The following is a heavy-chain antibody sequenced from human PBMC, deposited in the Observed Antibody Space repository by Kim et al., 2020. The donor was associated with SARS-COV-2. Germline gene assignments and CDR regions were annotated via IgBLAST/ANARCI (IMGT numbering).Heavy chain of an antibody. J-gene: IGHJ4*02. V-gene: IGHV4-39*02. CDR2: IFYSGTT. CDR1: GDSISISGYY. Sequence: SETLSLTCTVSGDSISISGYYWGWIRQPPGRGLEWIGSIFYSGTTSYNPSLKSRVTIFVDTSKNHFSLKLSSVTAADAAVYYCARAASRWYRFDYWGQG. D-gene: IGHD6-13*01. CDR3: ARAASRWYRFDY.